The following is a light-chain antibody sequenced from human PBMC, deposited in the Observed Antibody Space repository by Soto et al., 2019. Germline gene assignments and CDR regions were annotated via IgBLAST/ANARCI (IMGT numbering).Light chain of an antibody. Sequence: EIVMTQPPATLSVSPGERATLSCRASQSVRSNLAWYQQKPGQAPRLLIYGASTRATGIPARFSGSGSGTEFTLTISSLQSEDFAIYYCQHYNNWPPWTFGQGTKVEIK. CDR1: QSVRSN. CDR3: QHYNNWPPWT. CDR2: GAS. J-gene: IGKJ1*01. V-gene: IGKV3-15*01.